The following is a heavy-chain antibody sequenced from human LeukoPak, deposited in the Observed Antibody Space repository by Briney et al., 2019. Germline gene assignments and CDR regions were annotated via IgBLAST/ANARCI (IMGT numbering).Heavy chain of an antibody. CDR1: GFTVSSNY. CDR2: IYSGGST. D-gene: IGHD6-13*01. J-gene: IGHJ4*02. Sequence: GGSLRLSCAASGFTVSSNYMSWVRQAPGKGLEWVSVIYSGGSTYYADSVKGRFTISRDNSKNTLYLQMNSLRAEDTAVYYCAREQGQQLGPTYFDYWGQGTLVTVSS. CDR3: AREQGQQLGPTYFDY. V-gene: IGHV3-66*01.